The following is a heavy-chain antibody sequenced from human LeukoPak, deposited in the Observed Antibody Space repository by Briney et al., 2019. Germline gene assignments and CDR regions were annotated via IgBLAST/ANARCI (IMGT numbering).Heavy chain of an antibody. CDR2: INPSGGST. D-gene: IGHD5-24*01. CDR1: GYTFTSYY. V-gene: IGHV1-46*01. J-gene: IGHJ4*02. CDR3: ARGSGTGLQSGISFAGFDY. Sequence: ASVKVSCKASGYTFTSYYMHWVRQAPGQGLEWMGIINPSGGSTSYAQKFQGRVTMTRDTSTSTVYMELSSLRSEDTAVHYCARGSGTGLQSGISFAGFDYWGQGTLVTVSS.